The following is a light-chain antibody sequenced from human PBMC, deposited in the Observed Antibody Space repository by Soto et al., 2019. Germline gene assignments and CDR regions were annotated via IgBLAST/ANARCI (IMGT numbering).Light chain of an antibody. CDR3: TSYVGNDIWV. V-gene: IGLV2-8*01. CDR2: EVT. CDR1: SSDVGAYKY. J-gene: IGLJ3*02. Sequence: QSALTQPPSAYGSPGQSVTISCTGTSSDVGAYKYVSWYHQYPGKAPKLMIYEVTKRPSGVPDRFSGSKSGNTASLTVSGLQAEDEADYYCTSYVGNDIWVFGGGTKLTVL.